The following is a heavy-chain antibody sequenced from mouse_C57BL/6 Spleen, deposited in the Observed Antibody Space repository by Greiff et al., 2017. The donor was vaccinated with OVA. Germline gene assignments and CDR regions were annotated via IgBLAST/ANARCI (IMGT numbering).Heavy chain of an antibody. D-gene: IGHD1-1*01. J-gene: IGHJ1*03. CDR2: IYPGSGST. Sequence: QVQLQQSGAELVKPGASVKMSCKASGYTFTSYWITWVKQRPGQGLEWIGDIYPGSGSTNYNEKFKSKATLTVDTSSSTAYMQLSRLTSEDSAVYYCAKSTVVADWYFDVWGTGTTVTVSS. CDR3: AKSTVVADWYFDV. CDR1: GYTFTSYW. V-gene: IGHV1-55*01.